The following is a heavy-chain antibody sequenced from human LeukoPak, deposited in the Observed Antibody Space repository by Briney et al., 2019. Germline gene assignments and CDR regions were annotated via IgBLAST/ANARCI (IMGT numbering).Heavy chain of an antibody. V-gene: IGHV3-30*18. D-gene: IGHD2-15*01. J-gene: IGHJ5*02. CDR3: VKDRKYCTDGNCFSGGPWVDP. Sequence: GGSLRLSCATSGFSLTNYGLHWVRQAPGKGLEWVAVISYDGTKKNYGDSVKGRFTTSRDNSKRTLYLQMNSLRVEDTAVYFCVKDRKYCTDGNCFSGGPWVDPWGQGTLVTVSS. CDR1: GFSLTNYG. CDR2: ISYDGTKK.